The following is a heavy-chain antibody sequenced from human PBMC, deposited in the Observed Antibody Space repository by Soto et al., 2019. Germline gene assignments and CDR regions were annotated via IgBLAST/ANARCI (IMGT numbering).Heavy chain of an antibody. V-gene: IGHV1-69*02. CDR3: ARNSAFRNYGSGSYPGYYYMDV. J-gene: IGHJ6*03. Sequence: ASVKVSCKASGGTFSSYTISWVRQAPGQGLEWMGRIIPILGIANYGQKFQGRVTITADKSTSTAYMEMSSLRSEDTAVYYGARNSAFRNYGSGSYPGYYYMDVWGKGTTVTVSS. CDR2: IIPILGIA. D-gene: IGHD3-10*01. CDR1: GGTFSSYT.